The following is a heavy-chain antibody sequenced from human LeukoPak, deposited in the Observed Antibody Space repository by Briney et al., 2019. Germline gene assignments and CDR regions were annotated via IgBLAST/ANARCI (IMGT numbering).Heavy chain of an antibody. D-gene: IGHD3-3*01. CDR2: ISYDGSNK. CDR1: GFTFSTYA. V-gene: IGHV3-30*04. Sequence: GGSLRLSCAASGFTFSTYAMTWVRQAPGKGLEWVAVISYDGSNKYYADSVKGRFTISRDNSKNTLYLQMNSLRAEDTAVYYCARDASGTAWGQGTLVTVSS. CDR3: ARDASGTA. J-gene: IGHJ5*02.